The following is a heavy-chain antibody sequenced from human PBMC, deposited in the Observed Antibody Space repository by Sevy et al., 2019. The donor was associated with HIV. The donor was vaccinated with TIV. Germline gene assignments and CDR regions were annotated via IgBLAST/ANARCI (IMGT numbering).Heavy chain of an antibody. CDR2: INPNSGGT. Sequence: ASVKVSCKASGYTFTGYSMHWVRQAPGQGLEWMGWINPNSGGTNYAQKFQGRVTMTRDTSISTAYMELSRLRSDDTAVYYGARVGNSGYCDSGGPNWFDSWGQGTLVTVSS. J-gene: IGHJ5*01. CDR1: GYTFTGYS. D-gene: IGHD3-22*01. CDR3: ARVGNSGYCDSGGPNWFDS. V-gene: IGHV1-2*02.